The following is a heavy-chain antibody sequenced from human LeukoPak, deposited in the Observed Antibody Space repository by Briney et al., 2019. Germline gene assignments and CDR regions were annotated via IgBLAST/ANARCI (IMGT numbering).Heavy chain of an antibody. CDR3: AKFPGDLLDYLDY. D-gene: IGHD3-10*01. CDR2: ISGSGGST. V-gene: IGHV3-23*01. Sequence: GGSLRLSCAASGFTFCSYAMCWVREAPGEGLEWVSAISGSGGSTYYADSVKGRFTISRDNSKNTLYLQMNSLRAEDTAVYYCAKFPGDLLDYLDYWGQGTLVTVSS. J-gene: IGHJ4*02. CDR1: GFTFCSYA.